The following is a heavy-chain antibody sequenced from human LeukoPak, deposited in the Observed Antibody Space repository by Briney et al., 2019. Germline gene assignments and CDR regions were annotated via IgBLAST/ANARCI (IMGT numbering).Heavy chain of an antibody. CDR3: AKDYATVGDYDY. J-gene: IGHJ4*02. V-gene: IGHV3-21*04. CDR2: ISSSSSYI. CDR1: GFTFSSYS. D-gene: IGHD4-23*01. Sequence: GGSLRLSCAASGFTFSSYSMNWVRQAPGKGLEWVSSISSSSSYIYYADSVNGQFTISRDNAKNSLYLQMNSLRAEDTAVYYCAKDYATVGDYDYWGQGTLVTVSS.